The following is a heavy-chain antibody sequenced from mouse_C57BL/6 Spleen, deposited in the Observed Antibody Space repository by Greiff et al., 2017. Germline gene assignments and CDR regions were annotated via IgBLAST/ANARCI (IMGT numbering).Heavy chain of an antibody. CDR3: ARDWDYDEGGYLDD. Sequence: LVESGAELVKPGASVKISCKASGYTFTDYYINWVKQRPGQGLEWIGKIGPGSGGTNYNEKFKGKATLTADKSSSTAYMQLSSLTSEDSAVYFCARDWDYDEGGYLDDGGQGTTLKVSS. D-gene: IGHD2-4*01. J-gene: IGHJ2*01. CDR2: IGPGSGGT. CDR1: GYTFTDYY. V-gene: IGHV1-77*01.